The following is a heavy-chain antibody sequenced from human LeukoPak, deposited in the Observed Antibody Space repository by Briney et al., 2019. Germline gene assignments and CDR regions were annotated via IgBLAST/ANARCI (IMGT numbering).Heavy chain of an antibody. CDR3: TRETRITIFGVVMGPYYYMDV. V-gene: IGHV3-49*04. J-gene: IGHJ6*03. D-gene: IGHD3-3*01. Sequence: GGSLRLSCTASGFTFGDYAMSWVRQAPGKGLEWVGFIRSKAYGGTTEYAASVKGRFTISRDDSKSIAYLQMNSLKTEDTAVYYCTRETRITIFGVVMGPYYYMDVWGKGTTVTVSS. CDR2: IRSKAYGGTT. CDR1: GFTFGDYA.